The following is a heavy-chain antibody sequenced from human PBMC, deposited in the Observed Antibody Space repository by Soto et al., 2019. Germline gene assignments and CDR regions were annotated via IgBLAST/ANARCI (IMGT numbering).Heavy chain of an antibody. D-gene: IGHD3-9*01. CDR1: GYSFTSYW. Sequence: PGESLKISCKGSGYSFTSYWIGWVRQMPGKGLEWMGIIYPGDSDTRYSPSFQGQVTISADKSISTAYLQWSSLKASDTAMYYCARQTRYFAWYRDYYGMDVWGQGTTVTVSS. CDR3: ARQTRYFAWYRDYYGMDV. V-gene: IGHV5-51*01. J-gene: IGHJ6*02. CDR2: IYPGDSDT.